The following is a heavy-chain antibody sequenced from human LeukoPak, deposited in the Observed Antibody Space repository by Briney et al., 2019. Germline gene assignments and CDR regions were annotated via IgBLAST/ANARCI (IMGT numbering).Heavy chain of an antibody. J-gene: IGHJ4*02. D-gene: IGHD3-9*01. Sequence: PGGSLRLSCAASGFTVSSNYMSWVRQAPGKGLEWVSVIYSGGSTYYADSVKGRFTISRDNSKNTLYLQMNSLRAGDTAVYYCASAGGILRYFDWLYPFDYWGQGTLVTVSS. V-gene: IGHV3-66*01. CDR2: IYSGGST. CDR3: ASAGGILRYFDWLYPFDY. CDR1: GFTVSSNY.